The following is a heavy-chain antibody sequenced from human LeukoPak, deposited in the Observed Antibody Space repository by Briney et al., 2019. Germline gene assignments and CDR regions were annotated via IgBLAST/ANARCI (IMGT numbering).Heavy chain of an antibody. CDR2: ISGSGGST. CDR3: AKGTPMVRGVPYYYYYYMDV. CDR1: GFTFSSYS. D-gene: IGHD3-10*01. Sequence: GGSLRLSCAASGFTFSSYSMNWVRQAPGKGLEWVSAISGSGGSTYYADSVKGRFTISRDNSKNTLYLQMNSLRAEDTAVYYCAKGTPMVRGVPYYYYYYMDVWGKGTTVTISS. J-gene: IGHJ6*03. V-gene: IGHV3-23*01.